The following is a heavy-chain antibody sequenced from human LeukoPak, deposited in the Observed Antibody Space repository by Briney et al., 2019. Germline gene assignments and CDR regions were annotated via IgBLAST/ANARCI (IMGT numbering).Heavy chain of an antibody. CDR1: RFTFSDYY. CDR2: ISSSGSTI. J-gene: IGHJ4*02. D-gene: IGHD3-3*01. CDR3: ARFFREWLYNFDY. Sequence: GGSLRLSCAASRFTFSDYYMSWIRQAPGKGLEWVSYISSSGSTIYYADSVKGRFTISRDNAKNSLYLQMNSLRAEDTAVYYCARFFREWLYNFDYWGQGTLVTVSS. V-gene: IGHV3-11*04.